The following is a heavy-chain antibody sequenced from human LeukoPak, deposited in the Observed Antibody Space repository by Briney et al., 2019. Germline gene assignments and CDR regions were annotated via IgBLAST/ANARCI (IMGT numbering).Heavy chain of an antibody. CDR3: ASLDATMVNGDY. J-gene: IGHJ4*02. CDR2: IKEDGSEK. D-gene: IGHD5-18*01. V-gene: IGHV3-7*01. Sequence: PGGSLRLSCVASGFTFSSYWMSWVRQAPGTGLEWVANIKEDGSEKNYVDSVKGRFTISRDNAKNSLYLQINSLRAEDTAVYYCASLDATMVNGDYWGQGTLVTVSS. CDR1: GFTFSSYW.